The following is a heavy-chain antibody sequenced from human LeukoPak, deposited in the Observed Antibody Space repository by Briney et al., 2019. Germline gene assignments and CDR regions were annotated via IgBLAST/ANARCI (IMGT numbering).Heavy chain of an antibody. V-gene: IGHV4-59*01. J-gene: IGHJ5*02. CDR3: ARVKGSNWFDP. CDR2: IYNSEST. CDR1: GVSISIYY. D-gene: IGHD6-6*01. Sequence: PSETLSLTCTVSGVSISIYYWSWIRQPPGKGLEWIGYIYNSESTYYNPSLKSRVTISLDTSRNQFSLRLNSVTAADTAVYYCARVKGSNWFDPWGQGTLVTVSS.